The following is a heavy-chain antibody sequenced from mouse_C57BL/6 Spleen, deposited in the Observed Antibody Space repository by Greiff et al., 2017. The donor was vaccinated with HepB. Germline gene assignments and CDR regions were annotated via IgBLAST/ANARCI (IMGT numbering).Heavy chain of an antibody. D-gene: IGHD2-4*01. Sequence: VKLMESGPGLVQPSQSLSITCTVSGFSLTSYGVHWVRQSPGKGLEWLGVIWRGGSTDYNAAFMSRLSITKDNSKSQVFFKMNSLQADDTAIYYCAKEKEGPYDYDGGAFDYWGQGTTLTVSS. CDR2: IWRGGST. CDR3: AKEKEGPYDYDGGAFDY. CDR1: GFSLTSYG. J-gene: IGHJ2*01. V-gene: IGHV2-5*01.